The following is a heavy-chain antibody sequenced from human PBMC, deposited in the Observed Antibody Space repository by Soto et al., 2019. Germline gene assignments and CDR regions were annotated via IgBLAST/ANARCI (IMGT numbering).Heavy chain of an antibody. Sequence: PLETLSLTCTVSGGSISSYYWSWIRQPPGKGLEWIGYIYYSGSTNYNPSLKSRVTISVDTSKNQFSLKLSSVTAADTAVYYCARDLRWFGESTRAFDIWGQGTMVTVSS. V-gene: IGHV4-59*01. D-gene: IGHD3-10*01. J-gene: IGHJ3*02. CDR1: GGSISSYY. CDR3: ARDLRWFGESTRAFDI. CDR2: IYYSGST.